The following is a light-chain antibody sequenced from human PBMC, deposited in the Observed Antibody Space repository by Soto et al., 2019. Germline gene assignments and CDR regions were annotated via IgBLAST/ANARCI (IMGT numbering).Light chain of an antibody. J-gene: IGKJ5*01. CDR3: HQYGSSPLT. CDR1: QSVSGDY. Sequence: VVLTRSPSILSLSPGGRASRACRASQSVSGDYLAWYQQKPGQAPRLLIYSASLKPAGIPDRFSGSGSATDFTLTISRLEPQDFALFYCHQYGSSPLTFGQGTRLEIK. V-gene: IGKV3-20*01. CDR2: SAS.